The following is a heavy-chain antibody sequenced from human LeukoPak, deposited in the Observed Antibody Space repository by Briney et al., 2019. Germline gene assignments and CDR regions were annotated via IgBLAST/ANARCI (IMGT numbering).Heavy chain of an antibody. CDR2: IYTSGST. Sequence: SETLSLTCTVSGGSISSGSYYRSWIRQPAGKGLEWIGRIYTSGSTNYNPSLKSRVTMSVDTSKNQFSLKLSSVTAADTAVYYCARAPGPYYYYYYMDVWGKGTTVTISS. CDR3: ARAPGPYYYYYYMDV. J-gene: IGHJ6*03. CDR1: GGSISSGSYY. V-gene: IGHV4-61*02.